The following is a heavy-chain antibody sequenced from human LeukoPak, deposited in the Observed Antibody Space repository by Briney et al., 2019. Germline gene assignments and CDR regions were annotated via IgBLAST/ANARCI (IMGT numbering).Heavy chain of an antibody. CDR1: GFTFSSYG. Sequence: GGSLRLSCAASGFTFSSYGMHWVRQAPGKGLEWVSYISSRSSTIYYADSVKGRFTISRDNAKNSLYLQMNSLRAEDTAAYYCARALGYCSSASCYYFDNWGQGTLATVSS. D-gene: IGHD2-2*01. J-gene: IGHJ4*02. CDR3: ARALGYCSSASCYYFDN. V-gene: IGHV3-48*01. CDR2: ISSRSSTI.